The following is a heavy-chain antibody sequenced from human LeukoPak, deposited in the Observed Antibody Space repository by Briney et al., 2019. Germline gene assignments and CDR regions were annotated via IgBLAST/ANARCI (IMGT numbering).Heavy chain of an antibody. V-gene: IGHV3-33*01. CDR1: GFTFSSYG. D-gene: IGHD6-19*01. J-gene: IGHJ3*02. CDR2: IWYDGSNK. CDR3: ARDNQWLTDAFDI. Sequence: PGRSLRLSCAASGFTFSSYGMHWVRQAPGKGLEWVAVIWYDGSNKYYADSVKGRFTISRDNSKNTLYLQMNSLRAEDTAVYHCARDNQWLTDAFDIWGQGTMVTVSS.